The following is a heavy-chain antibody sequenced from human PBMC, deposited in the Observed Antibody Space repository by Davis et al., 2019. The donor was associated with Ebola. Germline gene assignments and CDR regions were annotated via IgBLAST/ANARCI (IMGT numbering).Heavy chain of an antibody. CDR2: IYPGDSDT. Sequence: GESLKISCKGSGYSFTSYWIGWVRQMPGKGLEWMGIIYPGDSDTRYSPSFQGQVTISADKSISTAYLQWSSLKASDTAMYYCARVSGYSYGYYYFDYWGQGTLVTVSS. D-gene: IGHD5-18*01. CDR1: GYSFTSYW. CDR3: ARVSGYSYGYYYFDY. J-gene: IGHJ4*02. V-gene: IGHV5-51*01.